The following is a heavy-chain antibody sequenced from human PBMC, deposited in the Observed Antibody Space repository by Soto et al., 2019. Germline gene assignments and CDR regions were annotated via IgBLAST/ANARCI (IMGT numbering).Heavy chain of an antibody. CDR3: VRQGIDSLHGLVDV. J-gene: IGHJ6*02. D-gene: IGHD2-21*01. CDR2: VYYTGDT. Sequence: QVQVQQSGPGLVKPSETLSLTCTVSSGPSRSHNWGWIRQPPGRGLEWIGYVYYTGDTSYNPSLRSRVTTSADTSTNNISLPLRSVTAADTAVYYCVRQGIDSLHGLVDVWGQGTTVSVSS. CDR1: SGPSRSHN. V-gene: IGHV4-59*08.